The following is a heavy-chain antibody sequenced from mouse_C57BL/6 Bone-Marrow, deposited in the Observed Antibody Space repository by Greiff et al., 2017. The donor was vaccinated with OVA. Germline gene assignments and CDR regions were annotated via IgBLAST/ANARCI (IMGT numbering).Heavy chain of an antibody. Sequence: EVKLVESEGGLVQPGSSMKLSCTASGFTFSDYYMAWVRQVPEKGLEWVANINYDGSSTYYLDSLKSRFIISRDNAKNILYLQMSSLKSEDTATYYCARGGIYYYGSSYVGYFDVWGTGTTVTVSS. CDR3: ARGGIYYYGSSYVGYFDV. J-gene: IGHJ1*03. CDR2: INYDGSST. D-gene: IGHD1-1*01. CDR1: GFTFSDYY. V-gene: IGHV5-16*01.